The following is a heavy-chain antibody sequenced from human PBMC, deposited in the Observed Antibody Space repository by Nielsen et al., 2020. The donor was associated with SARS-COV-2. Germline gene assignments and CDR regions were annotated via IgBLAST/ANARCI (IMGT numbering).Heavy chain of an antibody. J-gene: IGHJ3*02. Sequence: GESLKISCAASGFTFSSYWMHWVRQAPGKGLVWVSRINSDGSSTSYADSVKGRFTISRDNAKNTLYLQMNSLRAEDTAVYYCARDFRFGESSDAFDIWGQGTMVTVSS. CDR2: INSDGSST. CDR1: GFTFSSYW. D-gene: IGHD3-10*01. V-gene: IGHV3-74*01. CDR3: ARDFRFGESSDAFDI.